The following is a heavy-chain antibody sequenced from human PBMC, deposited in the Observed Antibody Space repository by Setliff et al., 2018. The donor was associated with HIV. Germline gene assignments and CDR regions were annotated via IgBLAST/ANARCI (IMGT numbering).Heavy chain of an antibody. Sequence: SETLSLTCTVSGGSISSYYWSWIRQPPGKGLEWIGYIYYSGTTNYNPSLKSRVTISVDTSKNQFSLKLSSVTAADTAVYYCARHWYSSSWYHVFDIWGQGTMVTVS. V-gene: IGHV4-59*08. D-gene: IGHD6-13*01. J-gene: IGHJ3*02. CDR3: ARHWYSSSWYHVFDI. CDR2: IYYSGTT. CDR1: GGSISSYY.